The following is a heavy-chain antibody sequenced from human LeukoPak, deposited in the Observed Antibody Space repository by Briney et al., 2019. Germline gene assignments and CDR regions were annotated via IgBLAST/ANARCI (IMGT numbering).Heavy chain of an antibody. CDR3: AKHLSTSSRYYFDS. J-gene: IGHJ4*02. D-gene: IGHD6-13*01. CDR2: IIGSGEST. Sequence: GGSLRLSCAASGFTFSTYAMSWVRQAPGKGLEWVSTIIGSGESTYYADALKGRFTISRDNSKNTLYLQVNRLRAEDTGFYYCAKHLSTSSRYYFDSWGQGTLVTVSS. CDR1: GFTFSTYA. V-gene: IGHV3-23*01.